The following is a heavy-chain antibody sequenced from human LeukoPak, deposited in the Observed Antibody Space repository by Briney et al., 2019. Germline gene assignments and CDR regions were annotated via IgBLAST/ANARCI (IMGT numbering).Heavy chain of an antibody. CDR1: GGSFSGYY. V-gene: IGHV4-34*01. D-gene: IGHD4-23*01. J-gene: IGHJ4*02. CDR2: INHSGST. Sequence: SETLSLTCAVYGGSFSGYYWSWIRQPPGKGLEWIGEINHSGSTNYNPSLKSRVTISVDTSKNQFSLKLSSVTAADTAVYYCARGHRGNSKEFDYWGQGTLVTVSS. CDR3: ARGHRGNSKEFDY.